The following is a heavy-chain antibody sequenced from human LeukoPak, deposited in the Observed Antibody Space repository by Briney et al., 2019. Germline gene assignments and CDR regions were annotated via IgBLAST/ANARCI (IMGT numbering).Heavy chain of an antibody. J-gene: IGHJ6*02. D-gene: IGHD3-22*01. CDR1: GFTFSRCA. CDR3: ARSSSYYHFGMDG. CDR2: ISYDGSNK. Sequence: PGGSLRLSCVASGFTFSRCAMHWVRQAPGKGLEWVAVISYDGSNKYYADSVKGRFTISRDNSKNTLYLQMNSLRAEDTAVYYCARSSSYYHFGMDGWGQGTTVTVSS. V-gene: IGHV3-30-3*01.